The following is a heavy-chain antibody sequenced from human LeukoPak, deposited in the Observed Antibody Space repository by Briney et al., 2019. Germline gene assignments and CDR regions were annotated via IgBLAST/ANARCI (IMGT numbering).Heavy chain of an antibody. CDR2: INPNSGVT. Sequence: ASVTDTFLASGYTFTCYHRHWVRQAPGQGLEWMGWINPNSGVTNYAQKFQGRVTMTRDTSISTAYMELSRLRSDDTAVYYCASGRLLDGWVQGTLVTVSS. D-gene: IGHD3-16*01. J-gene: IGHJ4*02. CDR1: GYTFTCYH. V-gene: IGHV1-2*02. CDR3: ASGRLLDG.